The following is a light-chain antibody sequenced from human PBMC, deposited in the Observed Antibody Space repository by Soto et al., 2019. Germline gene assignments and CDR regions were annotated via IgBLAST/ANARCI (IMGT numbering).Light chain of an antibody. CDR1: QSVSSN. J-gene: IGKJ1*01. CDR2: GAS. Sequence: EIVMTQSPATLSVSPGERATLSCRASQSVSSNLAWYQQKPGQAPRLLIYGASTRSTGIPARFSGSGSGTEFTLTISGLQSEDCAVYYCQQYNNWPRTFGQWTKLEIK. CDR3: QQYNNWPRT. V-gene: IGKV3-15*01.